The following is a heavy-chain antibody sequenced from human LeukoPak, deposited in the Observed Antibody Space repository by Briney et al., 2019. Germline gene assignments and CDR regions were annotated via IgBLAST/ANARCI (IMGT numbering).Heavy chain of an antibody. CDR3: ARVNDGGSSWYYFDS. J-gene: IGHJ4*02. V-gene: IGHV4-59*01. Sequence: PSETLSLTCTVSGGSISSYYWSWIRQPPGKGLEWIGCIYYIGTTNYNPSLKSRVTILVDTSKNQFSLQLSSVTAADTAMYYCARVNDGGSSWYYFDSWGQGTLVTVSS. D-gene: IGHD6-13*01. CDR1: GGSISSYY. CDR2: IYYIGTT.